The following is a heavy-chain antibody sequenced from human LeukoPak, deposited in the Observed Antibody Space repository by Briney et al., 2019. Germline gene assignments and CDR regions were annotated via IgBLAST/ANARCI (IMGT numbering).Heavy chain of an antibody. J-gene: IGHJ6*04. D-gene: IGHD3-3*01. Sequence: GGSLRLSCAASGFTFSSYSMNWVRQAPGKGLEWVSSISSSSSYIYYADSVKGRFTISRDNSKNTLYLQMNSLRAEDTAVYYCAKDGPIFGVVPMDVWGKGTTVTVSS. CDR3: AKDGPIFGVVPMDV. V-gene: IGHV3-21*01. CDR1: GFTFSSYS. CDR2: ISSSSSYI.